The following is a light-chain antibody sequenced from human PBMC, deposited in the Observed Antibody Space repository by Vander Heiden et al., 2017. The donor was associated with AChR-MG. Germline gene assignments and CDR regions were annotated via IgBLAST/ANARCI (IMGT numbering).Light chain of an antibody. J-gene: IGKJ1*01. CDR2: GAS. V-gene: IGKV3-20*01. Sequence: EIVLTQSPGTLSLSPGERATLSCRASQSVSSSYIAWYQHKPGQAPRLLIYGASSRATGIPDRFSGSGSGTDFTLTLSRLEPEDFAVYYCQQYGSSPTFGQGTKVEIK. CDR3: QQYGSSPT. CDR1: QSVSSSY.